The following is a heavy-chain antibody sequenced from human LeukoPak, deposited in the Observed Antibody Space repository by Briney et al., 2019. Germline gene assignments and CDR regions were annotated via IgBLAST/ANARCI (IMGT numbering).Heavy chain of an antibody. V-gene: IGHV5-51*01. D-gene: IGHD5-12*01. Sequence: KISCKGSGYSFTSYWIGWVRQMPGKGLKWIGIIYPGDSDTRYSPSFQGQVTISADKSISTAYLQWSSLKASDTAMYYCARLGSGMVVATISAFDIWGQGTMVTVSS. CDR1: GYSFTSYW. CDR2: IYPGDSDT. J-gene: IGHJ3*02. CDR3: ARLGSGMVVATISAFDI.